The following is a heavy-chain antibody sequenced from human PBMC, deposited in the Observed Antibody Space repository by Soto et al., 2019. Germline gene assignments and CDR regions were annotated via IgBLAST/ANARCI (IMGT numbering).Heavy chain of an antibody. CDR3: TTVAYGEYVSDY. J-gene: IGHJ4*02. D-gene: IGHD4-17*01. V-gene: IGHV3-15*01. CDR2: IRSQIDGGTT. Sequence: EVELVESGGVLVKPWGSLRLSCAASGFAFTNAWMTWVRQAPGKALEWVGRIRSQIDGGTTDYAAPVKGRFTISRDDSKNTLYLQMNSLKTEDTAVYYCTTVAYGEYVSDYWGQGTLVTVSS. CDR1: GFAFTNAW.